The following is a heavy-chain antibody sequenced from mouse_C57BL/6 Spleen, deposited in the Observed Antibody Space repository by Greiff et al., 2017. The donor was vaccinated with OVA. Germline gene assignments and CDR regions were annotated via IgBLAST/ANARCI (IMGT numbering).Heavy chain of an antibody. V-gene: IGHV1-55*01. D-gene: IGHD2-2*01. Sequence: VQLQQPGAELVKPGASVKMSCKASGYTFTSYWITWVKQRPGQGLEWIGDIYPGSGSTNYNEKFKSKATLTVDKASSTAYMPLSSLTSEDSAGYYCARTYGYSDYWGQGTTLTVSS. CDR1: GYTFTSYW. CDR3: ARTYGYSDY. CDR2: IYPGSGST. J-gene: IGHJ2*01.